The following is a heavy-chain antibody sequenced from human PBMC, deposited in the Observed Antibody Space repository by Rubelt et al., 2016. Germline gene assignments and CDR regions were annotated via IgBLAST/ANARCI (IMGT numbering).Heavy chain of an antibody. J-gene: IGHJ4*02. CDR1: GFSFSSSW. Sequence: GGSLRLSCAASGFSFSSSWMTWVRQAPGKGLEWVANIKQDGTEKYYVDSVKGRFTISRDNAKNSLFLQMNSLRGEDTAVYYCARDAAIGVFDYWGQGTLVTVSS. V-gene: IGHV3-7*01. CDR2: IKQDGTEK. CDR3: ARDAAIGVFDY. D-gene: IGHD3-16*01.